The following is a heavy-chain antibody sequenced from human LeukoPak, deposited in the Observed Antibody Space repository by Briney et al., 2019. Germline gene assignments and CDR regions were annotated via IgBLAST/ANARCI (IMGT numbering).Heavy chain of an antibody. D-gene: IGHD6-19*01. V-gene: IGHV4-28*06. CDR3: ARGSGYRSGLGWFDP. J-gene: IGHJ5*02. Sequence: SETLSLTCDVSGYSITSSDWWGWIRQPPGKGLEWIGYIYYSGSTNYNPSLKSRVTMSVDTSKNQFSLKLSSVTALDTAVYYCARGSGYRSGLGWFDPWGQGTLVTVSS. CDR2: IYYSGST. CDR1: GYSITSSDW.